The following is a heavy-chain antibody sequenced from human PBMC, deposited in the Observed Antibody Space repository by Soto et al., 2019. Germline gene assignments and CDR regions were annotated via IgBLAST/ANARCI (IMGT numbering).Heavy chain of an antibody. Sequence: ASVKVSCKASGYTFTSYYMHWVRQAPGQGLEWMGIINPSGGSTSYAQKFQGRVTMTRDTSTSTVYMELSSLRSEDTAVYYCARDGGARVGIKSYYYYMAVWGKGTTVTVSS. V-gene: IGHV1-46*03. CDR1: GYTFTSYY. CDR3: ARDGGARVGIKSYYYYMAV. CDR2: INPSGGST. J-gene: IGHJ6*03. D-gene: IGHD3-3*01.